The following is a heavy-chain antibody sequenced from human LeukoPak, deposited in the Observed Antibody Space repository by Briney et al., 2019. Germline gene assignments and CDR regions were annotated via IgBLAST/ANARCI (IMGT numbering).Heavy chain of an antibody. V-gene: IGHV5-51*01. Sequence: GESLKISCKGSGYSFTSYWIGWVRQMPGEGLEWMGIIYPGDSGARYSPSFQGQVTISADKSISTAYLQWSSLKASDTAMYYCARGAVVVPAARGDDAFDIWGQGTMVTVSS. D-gene: IGHD2-2*01. CDR3: ARGAVVVPAARGDDAFDI. CDR2: IYPGDSGA. CDR1: GYSFTSYW. J-gene: IGHJ3*02.